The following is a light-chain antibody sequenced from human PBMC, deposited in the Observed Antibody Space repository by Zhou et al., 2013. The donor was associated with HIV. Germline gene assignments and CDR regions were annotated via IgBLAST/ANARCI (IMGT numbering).Light chain of an antibody. J-gene: IGKJ4*01. V-gene: IGKV3-15*01. CDR2: GAF. CDR3: QQYENWPLT. CDR1: QSVSNK. Sequence: EILMTQSPATLSVSPGERASLSCRAGQSVSNKLAWYQQKPGQAPRLLIYGAFTRATGIPGRFSGSGSGTDFTLTISSMQSEDFAVYYCQQYENWPLTFGGGTKVEIK.